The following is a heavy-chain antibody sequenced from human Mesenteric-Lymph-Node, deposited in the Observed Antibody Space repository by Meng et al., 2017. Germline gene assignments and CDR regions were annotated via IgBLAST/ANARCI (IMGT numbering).Heavy chain of an antibody. J-gene: IGHJ4*02. CDR2: MNPNSGNT. V-gene: IGHV1-8*01. CDR1: GDTLTTYE. CDR3: ASTSPQFDY. Sequence: QVQLGESGAEVNKVGATAKVSCKASGDTLTTYEINWVRQAPGQGLEWMGWMNPNSGNTGYAKKFQGRVTMTRNTSISTAYMELSSLRSEDTAVYYCASTSPQFDYWGQGTLVTVSS. D-gene: IGHD3-16*01.